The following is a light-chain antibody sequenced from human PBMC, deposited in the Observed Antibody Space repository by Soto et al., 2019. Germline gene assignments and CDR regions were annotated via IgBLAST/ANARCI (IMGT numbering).Light chain of an antibody. Sequence: QSVLTQPPSASGTPGQRVTISCSGSSSNIGSNYVYWYQQLPGTAPKLLIYRNNQRPSGVPDRFSGSKSGTSASLAIRGLRSEDEADYYCAAWDDSLSALVFGGGTKVTVL. CDR2: RNN. CDR1: SSNIGSNY. CDR3: AAWDDSLSALV. V-gene: IGLV1-47*01. J-gene: IGLJ2*01.